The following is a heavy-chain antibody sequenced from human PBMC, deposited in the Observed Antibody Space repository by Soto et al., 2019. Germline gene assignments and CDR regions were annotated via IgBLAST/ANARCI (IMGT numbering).Heavy chain of an antibody. CDR3: AKDTDYDIFAISDYFDY. D-gene: IGHD3-9*01. Sequence: PGGSLSLSCAASGFTFSSYAMSWVRQAPGKGLEWVSAISGSGGSTYYADSVKGRFTISRDNSKNTLYLQMNSLRAEDTAVYYCAKDTDYDIFAISDYFDYWGQGTLVTVSS. J-gene: IGHJ4*02. CDR1: GFTFSSYA. V-gene: IGHV3-23*01. CDR2: ISGSGGST.